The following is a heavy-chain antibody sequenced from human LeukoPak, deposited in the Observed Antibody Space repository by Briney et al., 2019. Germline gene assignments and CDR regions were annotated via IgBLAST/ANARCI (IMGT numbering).Heavy chain of an antibody. J-gene: IGHJ5*02. CDR1: GGSINY. CDR3: ARIQKKYCSSTSCNPYNWFDP. V-gene: IGHV4-39*07. CDR2: IYYSGTT. Sequence: SETLSLTCTVSGGSINYGGWIRQPPGKGLEWIGSIYYSGTTYYNPSLKSRVTISVDTSKNQFSLKLSSVTAADTAVYYCARIQKKYCSSTSCNPYNWFDPWGQGTLVTVSS. D-gene: IGHD2-2*01.